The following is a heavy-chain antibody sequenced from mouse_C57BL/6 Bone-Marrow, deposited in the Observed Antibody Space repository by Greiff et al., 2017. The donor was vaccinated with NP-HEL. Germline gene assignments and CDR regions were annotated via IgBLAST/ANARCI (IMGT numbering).Heavy chain of an antibody. CDR2: FDPSDSYT. Sequence: VQLQQPGAELVMPGASVKLSCKASGYTFTSYWLHWVKQRPGQGLEWIGEFDPSDSYTNYNQKFKGKSTLTVAKSSSAAYMQLSSLTSEDSAVYYCARLCGGYWGQGTTLTVSS. V-gene: IGHV1-69*01. CDR1: GYTFTSYW. CDR3: ARLCGGY. J-gene: IGHJ2*01.